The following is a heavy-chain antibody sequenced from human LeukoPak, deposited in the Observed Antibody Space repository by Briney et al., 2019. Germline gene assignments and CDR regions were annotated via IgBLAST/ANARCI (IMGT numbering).Heavy chain of an antibody. J-gene: IGHJ4*02. CDR3: AGYSGTYRDC. D-gene: IGHD1-26*01. Sequence: GGSLRPSCAASGFTFSRHNMNWVRQAPGKGLEWVSSITSGGSSIFYADSVRGRFTISRDNAKNTLYLQMDSLRVEDTAVYYCAGYSGTYRDCWGQGTLVAVSS. CDR2: ITSGGSSI. CDR1: GFTFSRHN. V-gene: IGHV3-21*01.